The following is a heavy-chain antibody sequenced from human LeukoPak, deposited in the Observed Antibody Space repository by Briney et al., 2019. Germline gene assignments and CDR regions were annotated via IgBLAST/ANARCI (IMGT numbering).Heavy chain of an antibody. V-gene: IGHV3-74*01. CDR1: GFAFSSCW. Sequence: GGSLRLSCAASGFAFSSCWMHWVRQAPGKGLVWVSRIASDGSSTTYADSVKGRFSISRDNAKNTLYLQMNSLRVEDTAVYYCARGRPHGNDYWGQGTLVTASS. CDR2: IASDGSST. J-gene: IGHJ4*02. CDR3: ARGRPHGNDY. D-gene: IGHD4-23*01.